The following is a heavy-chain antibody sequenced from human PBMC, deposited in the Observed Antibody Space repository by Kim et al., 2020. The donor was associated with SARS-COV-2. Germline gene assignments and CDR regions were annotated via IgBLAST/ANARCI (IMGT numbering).Heavy chain of an antibody. V-gene: IGHV4-59*08. J-gene: IGHJ4*02. CDR3: ARLNYYYDSSGYYQYYFDY. CDR1: GGSISSYY. D-gene: IGHD3-22*01. Sequence: SETLSLTCTVSGGSISSYYWSWIRQPPGKGLEWIGYIYYSGSTNYNPSLKSRVTISVDTSENQFSLRLSSVTAADTAVYYCARLNYYYDSSGYYQYYFDYWGQGTLVTVSS. CDR2: IYYSGST.